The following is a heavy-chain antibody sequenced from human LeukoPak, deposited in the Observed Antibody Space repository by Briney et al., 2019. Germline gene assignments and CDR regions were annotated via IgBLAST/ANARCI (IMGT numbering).Heavy chain of an antibody. J-gene: IGHJ4*02. CDR1: QFTFNGSW. CDR2: MDPTGSQK. CDR3: AIWTSGNY. V-gene: IGHV3-7*01. Sequence: GGSLRLSCADSQFTFNGSWMNWVRQAPGKGLEWVANMDPTGSQKRCVDSVRGRFTISKDNPGASLYLDMHSLRAEDTAIYYCAIWTSGNYWGQGTLVTASS. D-gene: IGHD1-1*01.